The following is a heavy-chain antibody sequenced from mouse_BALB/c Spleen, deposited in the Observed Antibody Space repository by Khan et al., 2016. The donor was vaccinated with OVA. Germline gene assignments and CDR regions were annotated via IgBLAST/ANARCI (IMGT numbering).Heavy chain of an antibody. CDR2: LSYSGGT. J-gene: IGHJ2*01. CDR1: GYSITSGYA. CDR3: ARGNYYGYYFDY. D-gene: IGHD1-1*01. Sequence: EVQLQESGPGLVKPSQSLSLTCTVTGYSITSGYAWNWIRQFPGNKLEWMGYLSYSGGTSYNPSLKSRISITRDTSKNQFFLQLNSVTTEDTATDYCARGNYYGYYFDYWGQGTPLTVSS. V-gene: IGHV3-2*02.